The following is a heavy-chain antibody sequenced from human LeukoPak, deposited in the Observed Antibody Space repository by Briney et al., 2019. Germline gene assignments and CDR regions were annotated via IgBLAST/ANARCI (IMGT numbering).Heavy chain of an antibody. J-gene: IGHJ1*01. CDR2: IYPADSQP. CDR1: GYSFITYW. CDR3: ARPACSSTSCYLYFQH. Sequence: RGESLKISCKASGYSFITYWIGWVRQMPGKGLEWMGIIYPADSQPRYSPSFQGQVTISADKSISTAYLQWSSLKASDTAIYYCARPACSSTSCYLYFQHWGQGTLVTVSS. D-gene: IGHD2-2*01. V-gene: IGHV5-51*01.